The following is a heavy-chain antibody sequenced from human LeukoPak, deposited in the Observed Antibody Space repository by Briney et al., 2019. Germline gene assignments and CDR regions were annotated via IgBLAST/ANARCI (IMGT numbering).Heavy chain of an antibody. CDR1: GGSLSSSSYY. CDR3: EATPYDYGGNSGEDY. V-gene: IGHV4-39*01. Sequence: SETLSLTCTVSGGSLSSSSYYWGWIRQPPGKGLEWIGSIYYSGSTYYNPSLKSRVTISVDTSKNQFSLKLSSVTAADTAVYYCEATPYDYGGNSGEDYWGQGTLVTVSS. CDR2: IYYSGST. J-gene: IGHJ4*02. D-gene: IGHD4-23*01.